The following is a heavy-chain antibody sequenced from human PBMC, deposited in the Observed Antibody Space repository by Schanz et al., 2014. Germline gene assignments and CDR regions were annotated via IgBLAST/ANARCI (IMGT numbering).Heavy chain of an antibody. CDR2: VSSSSSYT. CDR3: AKDRSWDYDSSGYFDY. Sequence: EVQLLESGGGLVQPGGSLRLSCEASGFSFGNYGMSWIRQAPGKGLEWVSYVSSSSSYTHYADSVKGRFTISRDNSKNTLYLQMNSLRAEDTAVYYCAKDRSWDYDSSGYFDYWGQGTLVTVSS. CDR1: GFSFGNYG. J-gene: IGHJ4*02. V-gene: IGHV3-23*01. D-gene: IGHD3-22*01.